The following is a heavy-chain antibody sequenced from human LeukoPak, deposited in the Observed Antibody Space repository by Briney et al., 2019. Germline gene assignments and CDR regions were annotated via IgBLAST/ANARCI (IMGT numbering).Heavy chain of an antibody. Sequence: KPSGTLSLTCAVSGGSISSSNWWSWVRQPPGKGLEWIGEIYHSGSTNYNPSLKSRVTISVDKSKNQFSLKLSSVTAADTAVYYCAREPDRLGYCTNGVCPAYMDVWGKGTTVTVSS. D-gene: IGHD2-8*01. CDR1: GGSISSSNW. CDR2: IYHSGST. J-gene: IGHJ6*03. V-gene: IGHV4-4*02. CDR3: AREPDRLGYCTNGVCPAYMDV.